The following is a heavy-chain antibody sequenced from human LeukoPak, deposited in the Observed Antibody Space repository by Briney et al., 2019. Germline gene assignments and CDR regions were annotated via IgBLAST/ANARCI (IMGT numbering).Heavy chain of an antibody. D-gene: IGHD3-16*01. CDR3: ARGYVYSYDY. CDR1: GFAFSSYD. CDR2: IGTASDA. J-gene: IGHJ4*02. V-gene: IGHV3-13*01. Sequence: GGSLRLSCVASGFAFSSYDMHWVRQATGKGLEWVSAIGTASDANYPGTVRGRFTVSRDNAKNSLYLQMNSLRAGDTAVYYCARGYVYSYDYWGQGIMVTVSS.